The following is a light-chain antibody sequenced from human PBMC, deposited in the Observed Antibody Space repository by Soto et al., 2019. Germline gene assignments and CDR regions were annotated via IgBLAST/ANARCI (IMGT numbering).Light chain of an antibody. CDR2: GAS. V-gene: IGKV3-15*01. CDR3: QQYNNWLPLT. Sequence: EIVLTQPPATLSLSPGERATLSCRASQSVSTNLAWYQQKPGQAPRLLIYGASTRATGIPARFSGSGSGTEFTLTISSLQSEDFAVYYCQQYNNWLPLTFGGGTKVDIK. J-gene: IGKJ4*01. CDR1: QSVSTN.